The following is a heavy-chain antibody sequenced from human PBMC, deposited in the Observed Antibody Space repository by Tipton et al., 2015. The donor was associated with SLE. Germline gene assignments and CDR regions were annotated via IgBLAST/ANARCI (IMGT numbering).Heavy chain of an antibody. V-gene: IGHV4-39*07. CDR1: GGSISSSSYY. D-gene: IGHD1-26*01. Sequence: TLSLTCNVSGGSISSSSYYWAWIRQPPGKGLEWIGTIYYSGNSYYNPSLKSRVTISVDTSKNQFSLKLNSVTAADTAVYYCARERETFLWMSGSSGSFDYWGQGTLVTVSS. CDR2: IYYSGNS. CDR3: ARERETFLWMSGSSGSFDY. J-gene: IGHJ4*02.